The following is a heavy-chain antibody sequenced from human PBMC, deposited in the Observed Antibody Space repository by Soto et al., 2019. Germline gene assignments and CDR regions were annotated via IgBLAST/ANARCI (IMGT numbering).Heavy chain of an antibody. CDR3: ARESPPADY. V-gene: IGHV1-18*01. Sequence: QVQLVQSETEVKKPGASVKVSCKASGYTFTNYGISWVRQAPGQGLEWMGWISAYNYNTKNAQNLRGRVTMTTDTSTSTAYMELRSLRSDDTAVYYCARESPPADYWGQGTLVTVSS. CDR2: ISAYNYNT. J-gene: IGHJ4*02. CDR1: GYTFTNYG.